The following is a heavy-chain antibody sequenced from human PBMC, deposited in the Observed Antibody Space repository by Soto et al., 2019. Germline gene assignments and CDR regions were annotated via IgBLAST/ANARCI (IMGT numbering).Heavy chain of an antibody. V-gene: IGHV1-3*01. D-gene: IGHD6-19*01. CDR3: ARDGALAGNIKFDY. J-gene: IGHJ4*02. CDR2: INAGNGNT. Sequence: GASVQVSCKASGYTFTSYGVHWVRQAPGQRLEWMGWINAGNGNTRYSQKFQGRVTINRDTSASTAYMELSRLRSEDTAVYYCARDGALAGNIKFDYWGQGTLVTVSS. CDR1: GYTFTSYG.